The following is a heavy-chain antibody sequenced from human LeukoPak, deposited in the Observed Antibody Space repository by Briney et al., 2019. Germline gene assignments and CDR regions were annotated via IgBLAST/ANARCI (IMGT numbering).Heavy chain of an antibody. CDR2: ISSSSSYI. V-gene: IGHV3-21*04. J-gene: IGHJ4*02. D-gene: IGHD3-10*01. CDR3: ARSLRGVRGVIIPPFDY. Sequence: GGSLRLSCAASGFTFSSYSMNWVRQAPGKGLEWVSSISSSSSYIYYADSVKGRFTISRDNAKNSLYLQMNSLRAEDTAVYYCARSLRGVRGVIIPPFDYWGQGTLVTVSS. CDR1: GFTFSSYS.